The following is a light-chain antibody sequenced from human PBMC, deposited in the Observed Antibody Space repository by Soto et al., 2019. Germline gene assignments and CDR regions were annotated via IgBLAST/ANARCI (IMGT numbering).Light chain of an antibody. CDR1: SSDVGGYNY. Sequence: QSALTQPASVSGSPGQSITISCSGTSSDVGGYNYVSWYQQYPGKAPRLMIYAVSNRPSGVSNRFSGSKSGNTASLTISGLQAEDEADYYCSSYTISNSWVFGGGTKLTVL. J-gene: IGLJ3*02. V-gene: IGLV2-14*01. CDR3: SSYTISNSWV. CDR2: AVS.